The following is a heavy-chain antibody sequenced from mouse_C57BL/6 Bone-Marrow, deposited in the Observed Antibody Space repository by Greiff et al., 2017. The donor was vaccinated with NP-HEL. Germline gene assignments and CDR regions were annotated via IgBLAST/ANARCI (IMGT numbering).Heavy chain of an antibody. CDR3: ARWGSYSLDY. Sequence: VKLQESGPELVKPGASVKISCKASGYAFSSSWMNWVKQRPGKGLEWIGRIYPGDGDTNYNGKFKGKATLTADKSSSTAYMQLSSLTSEDSAVYFCARWGSYSLDYWGQGTTLTVSS. D-gene: IGHD1-1*01. CDR1: GYAFSSSW. CDR2: IYPGDGDT. V-gene: IGHV1-82*01. J-gene: IGHJ2*01.